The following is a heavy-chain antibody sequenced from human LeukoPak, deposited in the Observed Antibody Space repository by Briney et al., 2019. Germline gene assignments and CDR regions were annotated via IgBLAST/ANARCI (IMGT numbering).Heavy chain of an antibody. CDR2: LYYSGST. CDR1: NGSISSSSYY. Sequence: SETLSLTCIVSNGSISSSSYYWGWSRQPPGKGLEGIGSLYYSGSTYYNPSLKTRVTMSVDTSKSQFSMKLDSVTAADTAVYYCVRLLDYYYYYMDVWGRGTSVTVSS. V-gene: IGHV4-39*01. D-gene: IGHD1-1*01. J-gene: IGHJ6*03. CDR3: VRLLDYYYYYMDV.